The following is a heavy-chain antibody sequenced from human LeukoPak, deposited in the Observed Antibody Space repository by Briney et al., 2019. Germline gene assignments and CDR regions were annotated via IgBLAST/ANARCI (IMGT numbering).Heavy chain of an antibody. D-gene: IGHD6-6*01. V-gene: IGHV4-34*01. CDR1: GGSIRGYY. CDR3: ARGRTRLSWLDP. CDR2: INQNAGT. J-gene: IGHJ5*02. Sequence: SETLSLTCAVSGGSIRGYYWSWVRQSPGKGLEWIGDINQNAGTAYNPSLKSRVTISIDSSKNQISLNVTAATAADTAIYYCARGRTRLSWLDPWGQGTLVTVSS.